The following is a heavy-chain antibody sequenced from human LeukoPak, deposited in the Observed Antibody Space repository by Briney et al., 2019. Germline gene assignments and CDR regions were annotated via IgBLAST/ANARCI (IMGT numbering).Heavy chain of an antibody. CDR1: GGSISSGDYY. Sequence: SQTLPLTCTVSGGSISSGDYYWSWIRQPPGKGLEWIGYIYYSGSTYYNPSLKSRVTISVDTSKNQFSLKLSSVTAADTAVYYCAREHYYGSGSYYGRSGWFDPWGQGTLVTVSS. V-gene: IGHV4-30-4*01. CDR3: AREHYYGSGSYYGRSGWFDP. CDR2: IYYSGST. J-gene: IGHJ5*02. D-gene: IGHD3-10*01.